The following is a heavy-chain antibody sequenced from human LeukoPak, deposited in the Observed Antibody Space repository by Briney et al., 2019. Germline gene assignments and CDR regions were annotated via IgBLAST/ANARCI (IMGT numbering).Heavy chain of an antibody. V-gene: IGHV3-53*01. CDR3: ARDSGTGYSSGWSRGPHFDY. CDR2: IYSGGST. Sequence: HPGGSLRLSCAVSGFTVSGDYMSWVRQAPGKGLEWVSVIYSGGSTYYADSVKGRFTISRDNSKNMLYLQMNSLRAEDTAVYYCARDSGTGYSSGWSRGPHFDYWGQGTLVTVSS. CDR1: GFTVSGDY. D-gene: IGHD6-19*01. J-gene: IGHJ4*02.